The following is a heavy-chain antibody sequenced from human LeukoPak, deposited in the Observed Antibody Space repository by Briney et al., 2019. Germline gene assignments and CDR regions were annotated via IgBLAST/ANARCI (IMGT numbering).Heavy chain of an antibody. J-gene: IGHJ4*02. V-gene: IGHV3-74*01. Sequence: GGSLRLSCAASGFTFSSYWMHWVRQAPGKGLVWVSRINSDGSSTSYADSVKGRFTISRDNAKNTLYLQMNSLRAEDTAAYYCARDSYYDFWSGCYDYWGQGTLVTVSS. CDR3: ARDSYYDFWSGCYDY. D-gene: IGHD3-3*01. CDR1: GFTFSSYW. CDR2: INSDGSST.